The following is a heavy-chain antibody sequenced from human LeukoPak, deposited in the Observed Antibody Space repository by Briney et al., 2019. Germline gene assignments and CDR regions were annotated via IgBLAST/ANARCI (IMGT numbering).Heavy chain of an antibody. CDR1: GFTVNSNY. Sequence: GGSLRLSCAASGFTVNSNYMSWVRQAPGKGLEWVSVIYSGGSTYYADSVKGRFTISRDNSKNTLYLQMNSLRAEDTAVYYCARAPYGGDYDYWGQGTLVTVSS. J-gene: IGHJ4*02. V-gene: IGHV3-66*01. CDR2: IYSGGST. D-gene: IGHD2-21*01. CDR3: ARAPYGGDYDY.